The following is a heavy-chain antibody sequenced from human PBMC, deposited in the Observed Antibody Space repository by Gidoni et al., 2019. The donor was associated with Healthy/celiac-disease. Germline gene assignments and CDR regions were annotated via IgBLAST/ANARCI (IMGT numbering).Heavy chain of an antibody. V-gene: IGHV1-69*01. D-gene: IGHD3-9*01. J-gene: IGHJ6*02. CDR2: IIPIFGTA. Sequence: QVQLVQSGAEVKKPGSSVKVSCKASGGTFSSYAISWVRPAPGQGLEWMGGIIPIFGTANYAQKFQGRVTITADESTSTAYMELSSLRSEDTAVYYCASGIRYFDWLPQRGNFYYYYYGMDVWGQGTTVTVSS. CDR3: ASGIRYFDWLPQRGNFYYYYYGMDV. CDR1: GGTFSSYA.